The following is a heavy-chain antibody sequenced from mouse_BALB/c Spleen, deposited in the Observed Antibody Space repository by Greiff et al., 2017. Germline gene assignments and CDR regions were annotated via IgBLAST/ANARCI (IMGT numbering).Heavy chain of an antibody. CDR2: INPYNGGT. J-gene: IGHJ2*01. V-gene: IGHV1-26*01. D-gene: IGHD2-14*01. Sequence: VVKPGASMKISCKASGYSFTGYTMNWVKQSHGKNLEWIGLINPYNGGTSYNQKFKGKATLTVDKSSSTAYMELLSLTSEDSAVYYCARAYRYDGGRFDYWGQGTTLTVSS. CDR3: ARAYRYDGGRFDY. CDR1: GYSFTGYT.